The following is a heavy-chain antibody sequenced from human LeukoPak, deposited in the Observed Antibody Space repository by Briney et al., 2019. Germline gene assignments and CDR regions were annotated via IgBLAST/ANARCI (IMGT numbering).Heavy chain of an antibody. CDR2: IRYDGSNK. CDR3: AKEQDILTGYGAFDI. D-gene: IGHD3-9*01. V-gene: IGHV3-30*02. Sequence: GGSLRLSCAASGFTFSSYGMHWVRQAPGKGLEWVAFIRYDGSNKYYADSVKGRFTISRDNSKNTLYLQMNSLRAEDTAVYYCAKEQDILTGYGAFDIWGQGTMVTVSS. J-gene: IGHJ3*02. CDR1: GFTFSSYG.